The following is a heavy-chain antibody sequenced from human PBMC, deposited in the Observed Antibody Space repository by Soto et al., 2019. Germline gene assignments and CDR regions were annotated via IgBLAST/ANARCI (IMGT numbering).Heavy chain of an antibody. Sequence: PGGSLRLSCAASGFTFSSYAMSWVRQAPGKGLGWVSAISGSGGSTYYADSVKGRFTISRDNSKNTLYLQMNSLRAEDTAVYYCAKAHLPRDYGDYYFDYWGQGTLVTVSS. V-gene: IGHV3-23*01. CDR3: AKAHLPRDYGDYYFDY. CDR1: GFTFSSYA. D-gene: IGHD4-17*01. J-gene: IGHJ4*02. CDR2: ISGSGGST.